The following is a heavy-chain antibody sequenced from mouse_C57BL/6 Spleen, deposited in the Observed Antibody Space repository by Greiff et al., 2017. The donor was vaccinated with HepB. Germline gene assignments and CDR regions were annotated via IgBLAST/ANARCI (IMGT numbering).Heavy chain of an antibody. Sequence: EVKLVESGGGLVKPGGSLKLSCAASGFTFSSYAMSWVRQTPEKRLEWVATISDGGSYTYYPDNVKGRFTISRDNAKNNLYLQMSHLKSEDTAMYYWARGGGYYGSSPAWFAYWGQGTLVTVST. J-gene: IGHJ3*01. V-gene: IGHV5-4*03. D-gene: IGHD1-1*01. CDR1: GFTFSSYA. CDR3: ARGGGYYGSSPAWFAY. CDR2: ISDGGSYT.